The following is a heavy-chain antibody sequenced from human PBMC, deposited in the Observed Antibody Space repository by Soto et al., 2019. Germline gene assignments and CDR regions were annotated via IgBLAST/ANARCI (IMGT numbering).Heavy chain of an antibody. D-gene: IGHD2-2*01. CDR3: ARGYCSSTSCQYHFDF. Sequence: ASVKVSCKASGYTFTGYAIHWVRQAPGQRHEWMGWINGGNGDTKYSQKFQGRVTITRDTSASTAYMELTSLGSEDTAVYHCARGYCSSTSCQYHFDFPGQGYLVIVSS. CDR1: GYTFTGYA. J-gene: IGHJ4*02. V-gene: IGHV1-3*01. CDR2: INGGNGDT.